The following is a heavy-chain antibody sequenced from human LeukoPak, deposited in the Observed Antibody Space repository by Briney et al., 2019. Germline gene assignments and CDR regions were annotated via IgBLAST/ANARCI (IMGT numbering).Heavy chain of an antibody. J-gene: IGHJ4*02. D-gene: IGHD3-3*01. CDR3: ARGGYYYFWSEFGDY. CDR1: GFTFSDYY. CDR2: ISSSGTTK. Sequence: KPGGSLRLSCAASGFTFSDYYMSWMRQAPGKELEWVSYISSSGTTKYHTHSVKGRFTISRDNDKKSLYLQMNSLRAEDTAIYYCARGGYYYFWSEFGDYWGQGILVAVSS. V-gene: IGHV3-11*04.